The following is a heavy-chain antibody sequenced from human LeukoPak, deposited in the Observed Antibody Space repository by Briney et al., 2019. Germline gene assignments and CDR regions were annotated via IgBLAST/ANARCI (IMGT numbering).Heavy chain of an antibody. CDR2: IYYSGST. D-gene: IGHD1-26*01. V-gene: IGHV4-39*01. CDR1: GGSISSSSYY. J-gene: IGHJ3*02. CDR3: ARLPLSPESGSYYYGAFDI. Sequence: ASETLSLTCTVSGGSISSSSYYWGWIRQPPGKGLGWIGSIYYSGSTYYNPSLKSRVTISVDTSKNQFSLKLSSVTAADTAVYYCARLPLSPESGSYYYGAFDIWGQGTMVTVSS.